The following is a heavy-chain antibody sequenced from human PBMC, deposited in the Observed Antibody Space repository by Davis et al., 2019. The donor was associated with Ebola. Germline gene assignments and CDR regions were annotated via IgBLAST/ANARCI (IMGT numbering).Heavy chain of an antibody. CDR3: ARDYDSSGYRYPNDAFHI. CDR2: IHASGRS. J-gene: IGHJ3*02. CDR1: HTSITSHY. D-gene: IGHD3-22*01. Sequence: PGGSLRLSCTVSHTSITSHYWTWIRQPPGKGLQWIGCIHASGRSNYNPSLKSRVTMSVDTSKNQLSLKLSSVTAADTAVYYCARDYDSSGYRYPNDAFHIWGQGIVVTVSS. V-gene: IGHV4-4*07.